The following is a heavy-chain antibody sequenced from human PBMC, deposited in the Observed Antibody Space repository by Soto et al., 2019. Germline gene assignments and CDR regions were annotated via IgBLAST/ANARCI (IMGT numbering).Heavy chain of an antibody. CDR1: GFTFSSYD. CDR3: ARVVRGYCSGGSCYGGSYYYYMDV. CDR2: IGTAGDT. D-gene: IGHD2-15*01. V-gene: IGHV3-13*01. J-gene: IGHJ6*03. Sequence: EVQLVESGGGLVQPGGSLRLSCAASGFTFSSYDMHWVRQATGKGLEWVSAIGTAGDTYYPGSVKGRFTISRENAKNSLCLQMNSLRAGDTAVYYCARVVRGYCSGGSCYGGSYYYYMDVWGKGTTVTVSS.